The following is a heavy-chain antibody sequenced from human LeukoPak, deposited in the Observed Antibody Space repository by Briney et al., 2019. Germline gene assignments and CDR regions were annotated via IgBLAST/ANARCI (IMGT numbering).Heavy chain of an antibody. CDR3: ARDQNDLVLGLDY. J-gene: IGHJ4*02. Sequence: GASVTVSCKASGYTFTGYYMHWVRQAPGQGLEWMGWINPNSGDTNYAQKFQGRVTMTRDTSISTAYMEWSRLRSDDTAVYFWARDQNDLVLGLDYGGQGTLVSVSS. V-gene: IGHV1-2*02. CDR2: INPNSGDT. CDR1: GYTFTGYY. D-gene: IGHD2/OR15-2a*01.